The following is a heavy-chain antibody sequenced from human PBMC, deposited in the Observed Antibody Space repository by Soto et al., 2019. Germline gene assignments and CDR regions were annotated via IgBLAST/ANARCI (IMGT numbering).Heavy chain of an antibody. V-gene: IGHV4-59*01. Sequence: SETLSLTCTVSAGSITTSYWSWIRQPLGKALEWIGYISYRGSTNYNPSLKSRLTISIETSKSQISLKPTSMTTGDTAVYYCARSGIVGREVHTWCDHWGQGTLVSVSS. D-gene: IGHD6-6*01. J-gene: IGHJ5*02. CDR3: ARSGIVGREVHTWCDH. CDR2: ISYRGST. CDR1: AGSITTSY.